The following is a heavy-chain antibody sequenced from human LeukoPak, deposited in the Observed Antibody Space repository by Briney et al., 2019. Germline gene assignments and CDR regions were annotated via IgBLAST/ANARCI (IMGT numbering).Heavy chain of an antibody. CDR2: ISYDGSNK. CDR3: ARTYSSSSGYYFDY. D-gene: IGHD6-6*01. Sequence: GGSLRLSCAASGFTFSNYAMHWVRQAPGKGLEWVAVISYDGSNKYYADSVKGRFTISRDNSKNTLYLQMNSLRAEDTAVYYCARTYSSSSGYYFDYWGQGTLVTVSS. CDR1: GFTFSNYA. V-gene: IGHV3-30*04. J-gene: IGHJ4*02.